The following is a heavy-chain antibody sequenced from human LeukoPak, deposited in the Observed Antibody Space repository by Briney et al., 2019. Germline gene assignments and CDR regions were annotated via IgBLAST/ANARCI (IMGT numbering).Heavy chain of an antibody. CDR3: ARVGCSGGSCYYYYYGMDV. CDR2: IYHSGST. D-gene: IGHD2-15*01. V-gene: IGHV4-59*01. Sequence: SETLSLTCTVSGGSISSYYWSWIRQPPGKGLEWIGYIYHSGSTNYNPSLKSRVTISVDTSKNQFSLKLSSVTAADTAVYYCARVGCSGGSCYYYYYGMDVWGQGTTVTVSS. J-gene: IGHJ6*02. CDR1: GGSISSYY.